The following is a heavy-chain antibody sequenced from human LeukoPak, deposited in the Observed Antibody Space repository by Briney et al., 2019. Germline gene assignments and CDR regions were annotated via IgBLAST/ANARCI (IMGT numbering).Heavy chain of an antibody. V-gene: IGHV4-38-2*01. D-gene: IGHD6-13*01. CDR1: GYSISSGYY. CDR2: IYHSGST. Sequence: SETLSLTCAVSGYSISSGYYWGWIRQPPGKGLEWIGSIYHSGSTYYNPSLNSRGTISVDTSKNQFSLKLSSVTAADTAVYYCARKYSYTSSWLSWGQGTLVTVSS. CDR3: ARKYSYTSSWLS. J-gene: IGHJ5*02.